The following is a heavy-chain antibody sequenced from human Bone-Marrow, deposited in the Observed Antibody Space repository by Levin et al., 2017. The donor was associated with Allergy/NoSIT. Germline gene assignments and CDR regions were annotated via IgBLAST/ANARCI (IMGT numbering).Heavy chain of an antibody. D-gene: IGHD3-10*01. Sequence: PGGSLRLSCKGSGYSFTSYWIGWVRQMPGKGLEWMGIIYPGDSDTRYSPSFQGQVTISADKSISTAYLQWSSLKASDTAMYYCARPPTGPDYYYYGMDVWGQGTTVTVSS. CDR3: ARPPTGPDYYYYGMDV. CDR2: IYPGDSDT. CDR1: GYSFTSYW. J-gene: IGHJ6*02. V-gene: IGHV5-51*01.